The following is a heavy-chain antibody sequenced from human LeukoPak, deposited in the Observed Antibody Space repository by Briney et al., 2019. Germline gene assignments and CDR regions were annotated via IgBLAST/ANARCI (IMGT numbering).Heavy chain of an antibody. Sequence: ASVKVSCKASDYTFTSYGISWVRQAPGQGLEWMGWISTYTGNTKYTQKLQGRVTMTADTSTRTACMELRSLTSDDTAVYYCARGWIEMPTVYFDYWGQGTLVSVSS. CDR3: ARGWIEMPTVYFDY. V-gene: IGHV1-18*01. CDR1: DYTFTSYG. CDR2: ISTYTGNT. D-gene: IGHD5-24*01. J-gene: IGHJ4*02.